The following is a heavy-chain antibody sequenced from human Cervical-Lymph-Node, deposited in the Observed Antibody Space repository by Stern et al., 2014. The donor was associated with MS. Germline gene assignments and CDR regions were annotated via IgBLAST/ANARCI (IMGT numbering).Heavy chain of an antibody. Sequence: EVQLVESGGGLVQPGGSLRLSCAASGFTFTSYAMSWVRQAPGKGLEWVSGISGSGSSTYYADSVKGRFTISRDNSKKTLFLQINSLRAEDTAVYYCAKDDALVWFGDYFDTWGQGTLVTVSS. CDR3: AKDDALVWFGDYFDT. V-gene: IGHV3-23*04. J-gene: IGHJ4*02. CDR2: ISGSGSST. D-gene: IGHD3-10*01. CDR1: GFTFTSYA.